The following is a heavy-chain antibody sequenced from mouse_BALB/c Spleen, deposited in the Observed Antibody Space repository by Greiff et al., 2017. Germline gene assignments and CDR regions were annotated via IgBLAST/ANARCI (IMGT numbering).Heavy chain of an antibody. CDR3: ARGGYDAFDY. Sequence: QVQLKQSGAELVRPGTSVKVSCKASGYAFTNYLIEWVKQRPGQGLEWIGVINPGSGGTNYNEKFKGKATLTADKSSSTAYMQLSSLTSDDSAVYFCARGGYDAFDYWGQGTTLTVSS. D-gene: IGHD2-14*01. V-gene: IGHV1-54*01. J-gene: IGHJ2*01. CDR2: INPGSGGT. CDR1: GYAFTNYL.